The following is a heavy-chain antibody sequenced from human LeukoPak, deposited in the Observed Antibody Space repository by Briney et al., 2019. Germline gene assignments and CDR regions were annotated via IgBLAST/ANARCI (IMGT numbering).Heavy chain of an antibody. V-gene: IGHV3-49*04. CDR2: IRSKAYGGTT. CDR3: TRETGSSGYYPYFDY. Sequence: PGGTLRLSCTASGFTFGDYAMSWVRQAPGKGLEWVGFIRSKAYGGTTEYAASVKGRFTISRDDSKSIAYLQMNSLKTEDTAVYYCTRETGSSGYYPYFDYWGQGTLVTVSS. CDR1: GFTFGDYA. D-gene: IGHD3-22*01. J-gene: IGHJ4*02.